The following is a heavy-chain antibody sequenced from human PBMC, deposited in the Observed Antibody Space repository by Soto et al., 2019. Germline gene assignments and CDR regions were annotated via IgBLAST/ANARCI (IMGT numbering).Heavy chain of an antibody. CDR3: ARDGDIQGGPPPKNYAMDV. D-gene: IGHD5-12*01. J-gene: IGHJ6*02. Sequence: QVRPVESGGGVVQPGRSLRLSCSASGFTFRNFGFHWVRQAPGKGLEWVALIWYDGSNKYYAESLKGRVSISRDNSKNTLYLEMKSLRFEDTAVYYCARDGDIQGGPPPKNYAMDVWGQGTTVTVSS. V-gene: IGHV3-33*08. CDR1: GFTFRNFG. CDR2: IWYDGSNK.